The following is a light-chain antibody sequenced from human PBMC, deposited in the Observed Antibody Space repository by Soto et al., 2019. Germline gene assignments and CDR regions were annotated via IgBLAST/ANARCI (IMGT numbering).Light chain of an antibody. CDR2: WAS. CDR1: QSVLYSSNNKNY. J-gene: IGKJ1*01. V-gene: IGKV4-1*01. Sequence: DIVMTQSPDSLAVSLGERATINCKSSQSVLYSSNNKNYLAWYQQKPGQPPKLLIYWASTREFGVPDRFSGSGSGTDFTLTISSLQAEDVAVYYCQQYYTTPRTFGHGTKADIK. CDR3: QQYYTTPRT.